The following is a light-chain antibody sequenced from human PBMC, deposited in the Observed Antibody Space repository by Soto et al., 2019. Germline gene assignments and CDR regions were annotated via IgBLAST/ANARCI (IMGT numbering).Light chain of an antibody. CDR3: ASWDDSLNGVV. J-gene: IGLJ2*01. V-gene: IGLV1-44*01. CDR1: SSNIGSNT. Sequence: QSVLTQPPSASGTPGQRVTISCSGSSSNIGSNTVNWYQHLPGTAPKLLIDRNNQRPSGVPDRFSGSKSGTSASLAISGLQSEDEADYYCASWDDSLNGVVFGGGTKLTVL. CDR2: RNN.